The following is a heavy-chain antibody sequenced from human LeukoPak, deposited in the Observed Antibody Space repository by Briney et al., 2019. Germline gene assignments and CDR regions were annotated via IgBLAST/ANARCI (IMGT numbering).Heavy chain of an antibody. CDR2: IYYSGST. D-gene: IGHD3-9*01. J-gene: IGHJ4*02. Sequence: SETLSLTCTVAGGSISSYYWGWIRQPPGKGMEWIGYIYYSGSTNYNPSLTSRATISVDTSENQFSLKLSSVTAADTAVYYCARVQVRSYDILTGYYSGDYFDYWGQGSLVTVSS. V-gene: IGHV4-59*01. CDR1: GGSISSYY. CDR3: ARVQVRSYDILTGYYSGDYFDY.